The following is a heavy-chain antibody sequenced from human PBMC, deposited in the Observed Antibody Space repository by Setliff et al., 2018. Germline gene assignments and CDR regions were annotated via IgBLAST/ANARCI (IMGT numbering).Heavy chain of an antibody. CDR3: ARSGGGYDFWSGYLVSHYYYYYYMDV. CDR1: GYSFTSND. CDR2: LNPSSGNT. D-gene: IGHD3-3*01. Sequence: ASVKVSCKASGYSFTSNDINWARQATGQGPEWMGWLNPSSGNTGYAPKFQGRVTITRNTSISTAYMELSSLRSEDTAVYYCARSGGGYDFWSGYLVSHYYYYYYMDVWGKGTTVTVSS. V-gene: IGHV1-8*03. J-gene: IGHJ6*03.